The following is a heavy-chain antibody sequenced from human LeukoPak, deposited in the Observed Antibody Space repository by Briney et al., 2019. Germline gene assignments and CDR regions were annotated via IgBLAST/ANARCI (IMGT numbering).Heavy chain of an antibody. D-gene: IGHD4-11*01. Sequence: PSETLSLTCTVSGDSISSGDYFWTWIRQPAGKGLEWIGHIYFSGNTTYNPSLKRRLTMSLDTSKYQFSLNLTSVRAPDTAVYFCARGRTLPHPLQVWFDAWGQGTLVTVSS. J-gene: IGHJ5*02. CDR1: GDSISSGDYF. CDR2: IYFSGNT. V-gene: IGHV4-61*09. CDR3: ARGRTLPHPLQVWFDA.